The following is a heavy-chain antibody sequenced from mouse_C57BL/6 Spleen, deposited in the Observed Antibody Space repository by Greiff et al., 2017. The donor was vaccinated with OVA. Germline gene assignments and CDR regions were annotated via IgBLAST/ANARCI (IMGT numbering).Heavy chain of an antibody. D-gene: IGHD1-1*01. CDR2: ISSGSSTI. J-gene: IGHJ2*01. CDR1: GFTFSDYG. V-gene: IGHV5-17*01. Sequence: VQLKESGGGLVKPGGSLKLSCAASGFTFSDYGMHWVRQAPEKGLEWVAYISSGSSTIYYADTVKGRFTISRDNAKNTLFLQMTSLRSEDTAMYYCARPYGSSYAYFDYWGQGTTLTVSS. CDR3: ARPYGSSYAYFDY.